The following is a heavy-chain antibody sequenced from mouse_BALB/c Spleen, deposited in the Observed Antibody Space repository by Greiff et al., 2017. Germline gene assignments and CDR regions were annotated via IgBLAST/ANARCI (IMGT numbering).Heavy chain of an antibody. CDR1: GYSITSDYA. CDR2: ISYSGST. V-gene: IGHV3-2*02. Sequence: EVKLMESGPGLVKPSQSLSLTCTVTGYSITSDYAWNWIRQFPGNKLEWMGYISYSGSTSYNPSLKSRISITRATSKNQFFLQLNSVTTEDTATYYCARSRSSWFAYWGQGTLVTVSA. J-gene: IGHJ3*01. CDR3: ARSRSSWFAY. D-gene: IGHD1-1*01.